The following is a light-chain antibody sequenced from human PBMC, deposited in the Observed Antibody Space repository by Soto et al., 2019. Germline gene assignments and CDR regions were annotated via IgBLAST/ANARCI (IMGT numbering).Light chain of an antibody. J-gene: IGKJ2*01. CDR3: QQYSKEST. CDR2: KPS. Sequence: DVEMTQSPSTLPTSIGDRVTINCRASQNVSNWLAWYQQKPGKAPKLLIYKPSRLESGVPSRFSASGSGTDFSLTINSLQSDDFATSFCQQYSKESTFGQGTKLEIK. V-gene: IGKV1-5*03. CDR1: QNVSNW.